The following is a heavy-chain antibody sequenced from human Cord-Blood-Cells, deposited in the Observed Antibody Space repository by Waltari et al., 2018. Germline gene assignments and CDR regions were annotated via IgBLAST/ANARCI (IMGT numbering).Heavy chain of an antibody. V-gene: IGHV4-34*01. Sequence: QVQLQQCGAGLLKPSETLYITSAVSVGSFSGYYWSGIRQPPGKGLEWIGELKPSGSTNYNPSLKSRVTISVDTSKNQFSLKLSSVTAADTAVYYCALAVGAPYFDYWGQGTLVTVSS. D-gene: IGHD1-26*01. CDR3: ALAVGAPYFDY. J-gene: IGHJ4*02. CDR1: VGSFSGYY. CDR2: LKPSGST.